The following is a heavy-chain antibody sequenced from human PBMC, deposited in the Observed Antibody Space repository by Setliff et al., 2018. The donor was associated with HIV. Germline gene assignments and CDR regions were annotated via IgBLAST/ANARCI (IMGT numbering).Heavy chain of an antibody. CDR1: GLTLSNSA. D-gene: IGHD3-22*01. J-gene: IGHJ3*01. CDR3: AKLDYYDYSGSWARKVAIDF. Sequence: GESLKISCAASGLTLSNSAMTWVRQKPWRGLEWVSLIQSGGIIYYADSVEGRFTISRDNSNNTLSLQMSSLRAEDTALYYCAKLDYYDYSGSWARKVAIDFWGRGTMVTVSS. CDR2: IQSGGII. V-gene: IGHV3-23*01.